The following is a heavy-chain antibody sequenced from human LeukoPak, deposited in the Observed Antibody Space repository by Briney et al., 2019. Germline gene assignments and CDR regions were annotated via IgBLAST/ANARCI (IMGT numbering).Heavy chain of an antibody. CDR3: ARPRFASGWYAAFDF. Sequence: NPSETLSLTCTVSGASISDYYWTWIRQPPGKGLEWIGYISNSGNTNYNPSLKSRVTISVDTSKNQFSPKLNSVTAADTAVYYCARPRFASGWYAAFDFWGQGTMVTVSS. J-gene: IGHJ3*01. CDR1: GASISDYY. CDR2: ISNSGNT. V-gene: IGHV4-59*08. D-gene: IGHD6-19*01.